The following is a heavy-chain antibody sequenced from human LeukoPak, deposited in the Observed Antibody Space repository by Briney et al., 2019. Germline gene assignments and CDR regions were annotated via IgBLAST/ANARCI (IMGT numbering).Heavy chain of an antibody. CDR3: AKDGRIAVAGTYDY. CDR2: ISGSGGST. J-gene: IGHJ4*02. D-gene: IGHD6-19*01. Sequence: GGSLRLSCAASGFTFSSYAMSWVRQAPGKGLEWVSAISGSGGSTYYADSVKGRFSISRDNSKNTLYLQMNSLRAEDTAVYYCAKDGRIAVAGTYDYWGQGTLVTVSS. V-gene: IGHV3-23*01. CDR1: GFTFSSYA.